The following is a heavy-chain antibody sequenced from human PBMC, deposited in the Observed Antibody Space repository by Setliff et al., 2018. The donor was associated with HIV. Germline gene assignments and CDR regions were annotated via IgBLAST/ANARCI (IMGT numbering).Heavy chain of an antibody. J-gene: IGHJ6*02. V-gene: IGHV3-48*03. Sequence: TRVRQAPGKGLQWLSYISSSGDSVYGDSMKGRITISRDKANNSLYLQIHSLTAEDTAVYYCAKVPLFVVVPAALGGMDVWGQGTTVTVSS. D-gene: IGHD2-2*01. CDR3: AKVPLFVVVPAALGGMDV. CDR2: ISSSGDSV.